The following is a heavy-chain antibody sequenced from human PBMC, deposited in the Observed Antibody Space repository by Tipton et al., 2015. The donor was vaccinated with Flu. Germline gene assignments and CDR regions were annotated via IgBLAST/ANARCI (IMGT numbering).Heavy chain of an antibody. D-gene: IGHD1-26*01. CDR1: GGSISSGSYY. J-gene: IGHJ4*02. CDR2: IYTTGIP. CDR3: ARDSAVFPGALHY. V-gene: IGHV4-61*02. Sequence: LRLSCTVSGGSISSGSYYWSWIRQPAGKGLEWIGRIYTTGIPNYNPSLRSRVTISIDTSKNQFSLRLTSVTAADTAVYFCARDSAVFPGALHYWGLGKLVTVSS.